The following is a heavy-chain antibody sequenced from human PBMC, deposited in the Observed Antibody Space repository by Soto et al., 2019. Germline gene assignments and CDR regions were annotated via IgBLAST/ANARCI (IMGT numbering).Heavy chain of an antibody. CDR2: ISGSGGST. J-gene: IGHJ6*02. D-gene: IGHD3-10*01. Sequence: PGGPLRLSCAASGFTFSSYAMSWVRQAPGKGLEWVSAISGSGGSTYYADSVKGRFTISRDNSKNTLYLQMNSLRAEDTAVYYCAKDHGPTGAKGAYYYGMDVWGQGTTVTVSS. CDR3: AKDHGPTGAKGAYYYGMDV. V-gene: IGHV3-23*01. CDR1: GFTFSSYA.